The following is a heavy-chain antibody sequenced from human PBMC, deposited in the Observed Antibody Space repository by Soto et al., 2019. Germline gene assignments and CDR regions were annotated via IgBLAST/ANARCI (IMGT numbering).Heavy chain of an antibody. CDR3: ARDEATLSRYYGSGSNLLSYYYGMDV. CDR1: RFTFSSYA. J-gene: IGHJ6*02. D-gene: IGHD3-10*01. Sequence: LRLSCAASRFTFSSYAMHWVRQAPGKGLEWVAVISYDGSNKYYADSVTGRFTISRDNSKNTLYLQMNNLRAEDTAVYYCARDEATLSRYYGSGSNLLSYYYGMDVWGQGTTVTVSS. V-gene: IGHV3-30-3*01. CDR2: ISYDGSNK.